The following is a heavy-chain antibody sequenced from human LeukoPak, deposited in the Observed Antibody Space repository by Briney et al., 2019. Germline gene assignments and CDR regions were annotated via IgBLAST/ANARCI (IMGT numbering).Heavy chain of an antibody. D-gene: IGHD1-26*01. CDR1: GFMFSSYA. CDR2: ISGSGGST. Sequence: SGGSLRLSCAASGFMFSSYAMSWVRQAPGKGLEWVSAISGSGGSTYYADSVKGRFTISRDNSRNTLYLQMSSLRAEDTAVYYCARVALSGFDYWGQGTLVTVSS. V-gene: IGHV3-23*01. CDR3: ARVALSGFDY. J-gene: IGHJ4*02.